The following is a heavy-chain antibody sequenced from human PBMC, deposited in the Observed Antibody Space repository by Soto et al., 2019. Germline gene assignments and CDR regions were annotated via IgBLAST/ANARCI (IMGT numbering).Heavy chain of an antibody. Sequence: ASVKVSFKASGYTFTSYAMHWVRQAPGQRLEWMGWINAGNGNTKYSQKFQGRVTITRDTSASTAYMELSSLRSEDTAVYYCARCDIVATGAPHYYYGMDVWGQGTTVTVSS. CDR3: ARCDIVATGAPHYYYGMDV. J-gene: IGHJ6*02. CDR1: GYTFTSYA. D-gene: IGHD5-12*01. V-gene: IGHV1-3*01. CDR2: INAGNGNT.